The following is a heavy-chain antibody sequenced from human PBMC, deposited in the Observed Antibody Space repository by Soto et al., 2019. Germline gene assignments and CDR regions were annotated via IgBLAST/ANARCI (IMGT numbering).Heavy chain of an antibody. CDR3: ARVPDR. J-gene: IGHJ5*02. D-gene: IGHD2-2*01. CDR1: GCSLSSGGYS. Sequence: SETLSLTCAVSGCSLSSGGYSWSWIRQPPGKGLEWIGYIYHSGSTYYNPSLKSRVTISVDRSKNQFSLKLSSVTAADTAVYYCARVPDRWGQGTLVTVSS. V-gene: IGHV4-30-2*01. CDR2: IYHSGST.